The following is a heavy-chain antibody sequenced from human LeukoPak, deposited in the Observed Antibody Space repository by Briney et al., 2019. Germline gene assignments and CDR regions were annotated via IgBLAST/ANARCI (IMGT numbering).Heavy chain of an antibody. J-gene: IGHJ4*02. CDR1: GGSISSSSYY. CDR2: IYYSGST. CDR3: ARGGSSGWFVDY. Sequence: PSETLSLTCTVSGGSISSSSYYWGWIRQPPGKGLEWIGCIYYSGSTYYNPSLNSRVTISVDTSKNQFSLKLSSVTAADTAVYYCARGGSSGWFVDYWGQGTLVTVSS. D-gene: IGHD6-19*01. V-gene: IGHV4-39*07.